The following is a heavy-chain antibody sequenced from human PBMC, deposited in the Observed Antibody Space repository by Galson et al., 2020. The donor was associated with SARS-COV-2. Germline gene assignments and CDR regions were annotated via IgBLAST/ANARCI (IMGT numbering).Heavy chain of an antibody. CDR2: INSDGSSA. CDR3: AREGEDTWYDYVMDA. J-gene: IGHJ6*02. D-gene: IGHD3-16*01. V-gene: IGHV3-74*01. Sequence: GESLKISCAASGFTFRTYWMHWVRQVSGKGLEWVSRINSDGSSAIYADSVKGRLTISRDNAMNMLYLHMNSLRVDDTAVYYCAREGEDTWYDYVMDAWGQGTTDTVSS. CDR1: GFTFRTYW.